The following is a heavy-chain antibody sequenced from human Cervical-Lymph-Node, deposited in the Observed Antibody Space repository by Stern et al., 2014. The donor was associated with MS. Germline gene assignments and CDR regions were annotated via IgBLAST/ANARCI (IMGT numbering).Heavy chain of an antibody. D-gene: IGHD3-16*01. J-gene: IGHJ6*02. CDR2: MNPNSGTT. CDR1: GYTFTTYD. CDR3: ARGLLITFGGNTVHGYNGLDV. Sequence: QVQLVQSGAEVKKPGASVKVSCKTSGYTFTTYDVSWVRQATGQGLEWMGWMNPNSGTTAYAPKFQGRVTMTRNTSITTAYMDLSSLTSEDTAVYYCARGLLITFGGNTVHGYNGLDVWGQGTTVTVSS. V-gene: IGHV1-8*01.